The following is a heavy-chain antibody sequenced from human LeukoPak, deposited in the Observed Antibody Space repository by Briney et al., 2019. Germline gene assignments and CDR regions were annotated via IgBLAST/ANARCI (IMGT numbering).Heavy chain of an antibody. V-gene: IGHV4-34*01. J-gene: IGHJ4*02. CDR1: GGSFSGYY. CDR2: INHSGST. CDR3: ARATPWNECPFDY. Sequence: SETLSLTCAVYGGSFSGYYWSWIRQPPGKGLEWIGEINHSGSTNYNPSLKSRVTISVDTCKNQFSLQLSSVTAADTAVYCCARATPWNECPFDYWGQGTLVTVSS. D-gene: IGHD1-1*01.